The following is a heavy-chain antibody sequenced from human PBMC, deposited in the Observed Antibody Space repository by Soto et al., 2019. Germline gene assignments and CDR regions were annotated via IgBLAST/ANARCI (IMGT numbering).Heavy chain of an antibody. CDR3: AKDQSTNSRSYHALDV. CDR2: VSNEGSNK. J-gene: IGHJ6*02. V-gene: IGHV3-30*18. CDR1: VVTFSSYA. D-gene: IGHD2-8*01. Sequence: QVQLVESGGGVVLPGESLRLSCAASVVTFSSYAMHWVRQAPGKGLEWVAVVSNEGSNKYYADSVKGRFTISRDNSKNTLNLQMNSLRAEDTAVYYCAKDQSTNSRSYHALDVWGQGTTVTVSS.